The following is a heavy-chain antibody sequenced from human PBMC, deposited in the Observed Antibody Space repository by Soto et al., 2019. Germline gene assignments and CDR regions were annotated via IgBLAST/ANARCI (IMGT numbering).Heavy chain of an antibody. CDR3: AKDGAEHDYGDYDTGSFGY. CDR2: ISYDGSNK. CDR1: GFTFSSYG. Sequence: GRSLRLSCAASGFTFSSYGMHRVRQAPGKGLEWVAGISYDGSNKYYADSVKGRFTISRDNSKNTLYLQMNSLRAEDTAVYYCAKDGAEHDYGDYDTGSFGYWGQGTLVTVSS. D-gene: IGHD4-17*01. V-gene: IGHV3-30*18. J-gene: IGHJ4*02.